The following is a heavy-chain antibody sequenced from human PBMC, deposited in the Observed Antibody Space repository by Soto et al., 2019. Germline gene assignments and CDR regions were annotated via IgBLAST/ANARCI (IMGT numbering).Heavy chain of an antibody. V-gene: IGHV3-33*01. D-gene: IGHD1-26*01. CDR3: ASDLVGASDSYGLDV. Sequence: GGSLRLSCAASGFTFSNYGMHWVRQAPGKGLEWVAIVWHDGNNKYYADSVRGRFIIPRDNSKNRLYLQMNSLRAEDTAVYYCASDLVGASDSYGLDVWGQGTPVTVSS. CDR1: GFTFSNYG. CDR2: VWHDGNNK. J-gene: IGHJ6*02.